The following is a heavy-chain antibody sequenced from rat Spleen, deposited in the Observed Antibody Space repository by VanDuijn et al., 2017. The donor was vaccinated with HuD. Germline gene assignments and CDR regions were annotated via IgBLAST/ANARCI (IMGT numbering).Heavy chain of an antibody. CDR2: ISYDGSII. Sequence: EVQLVESGGGLVQPGRSMKLSCAASGFTFSNYYMAWVRQAPTKGLEWVSIISYDGSIIYYRDSVKGRFTMSRDTAKSSLYLQMNSLTSEDTATYYCARGRGFNYPGVMDAWGQGVMVTVSS. CDR1: GFTFSNYY. D-gene: IGHD1-4*01. CDR3: ARGRGFNYPGVMDA. J-gene: IGHJ2*01. V-gene: IGHV5-29*01.